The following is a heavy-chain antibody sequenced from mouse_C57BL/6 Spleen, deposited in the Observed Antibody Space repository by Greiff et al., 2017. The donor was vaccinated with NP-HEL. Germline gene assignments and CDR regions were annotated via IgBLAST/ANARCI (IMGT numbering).Heavy chain of an antibody. CDR3: ARMGTTVVEGYWYFDV. V-gene: IGHV2-2*01. J-gene: IGHJ1*03. D-gene: IGHD1-1*01. CDR1: GFSLTSYG. CDR2: IWSGGST. Sequence: QVQLKESGPGLVQPSQSLSITCTVSGFSLTSYGVHWVRQSPGKGLEWLGVIWSGGSTDYNAAFISRLSISKDNSKSQVFFKMNSLQADDTAIYYCARMGTTVVEGYWYFDVWGTGTTVTVSS.